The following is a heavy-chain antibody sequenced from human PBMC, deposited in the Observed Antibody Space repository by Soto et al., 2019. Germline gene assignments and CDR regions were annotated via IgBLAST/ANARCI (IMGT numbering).Heavy chain of an antibody. J-gene: IGHJ4*02. CDR2: IIPIFGTA. D-gene: IGHD2-15*01. CDR1: GGTFSSYA. Sequence: SVKVSCKASGGTFSSYAISWVRQAPGQGLEWMGGIIPIFGTANYAQKFQGRVTITADKSTSTAYMELSSLRSEDTAVYYCARDQYCSGGSCYGGYFDYWGQGTLVTVSS. V-gene: IGHV1-69*06. CDR3: ARDQYCSGGSCYGGYFDY.